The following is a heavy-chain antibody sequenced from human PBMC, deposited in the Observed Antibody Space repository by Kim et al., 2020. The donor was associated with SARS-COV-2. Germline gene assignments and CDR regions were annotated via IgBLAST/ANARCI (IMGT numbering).Heavy chain of an antibody. V-gene: IGHV4-59*13. CDR3: ARDRYYGSGSYRGNWFDP. CDR1: GGSISSYY. D-gene: IGHD3-10*01. J-gene: IGHJ5*02. CDR2: IYYSGST. Sequence: SETLSLTCTVSGGSISSYYWSWIRQPPGKGLEWIGYIYYSGSTNYNPSLKSRVTISVDTSKNQFSLKLSSVTAADTAVYYFARDRYYGSGSYRGNWFDPWGQGTLVTVSS.